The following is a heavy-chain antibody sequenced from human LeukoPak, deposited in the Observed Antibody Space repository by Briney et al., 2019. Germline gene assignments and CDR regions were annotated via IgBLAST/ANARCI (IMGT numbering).Heavy chain of an antibody. D-gene: IGHD3-22*01. V-gene: IGHV4-61*01. J-gene: IGHJ4*02. Sequence: KPSETLSLTCTVSGGSISSSSYYWSWIRQPPGKGLEWIGYIYYSGSTNYNPYLKSRVTISVDTSKTQFSLKLSSVTAADTAVYYCARGYYYDSSGYSNYFDYWGQGTLVTVSS. CDR1: GGSISSSSYY. CDR2: IYYSGST. CDR3: ARGYYYDSSGYSNYFDY.